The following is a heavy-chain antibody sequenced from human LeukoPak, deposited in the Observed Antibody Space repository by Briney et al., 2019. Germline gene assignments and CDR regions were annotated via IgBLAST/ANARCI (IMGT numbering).Heavy chain of an antibody. CDR3: ASGRMDSSGYYYGASGGSYYFDY. J-gene: IGHJ4*02. D-gene: IGHD3-22*01. V-gene: IGHV1-24*01. Sequence: ASVKVSCKVSGYTLTELSMHWVRQAPGKGLEWMGGFDPEDGETIYAQKFQGRVTMTEDTSTDTAYMELSSLRSEDTAVYYCASGRMDSSGYYYGASGGSYYFDYWGQGTLVTVSS. CDR2: FDPEDGET. CDR1: GYTLTELS.